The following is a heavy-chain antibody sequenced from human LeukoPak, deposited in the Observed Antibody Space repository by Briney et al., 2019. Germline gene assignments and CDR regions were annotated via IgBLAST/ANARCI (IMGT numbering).Heavy chain of an antibody. CDR1: GFTFSSYA. V-gene: IGHV3-23*01. CDR3: ARDIFGEGY. J-gene: IGHJ4*02. Sequence: GGSLRLSCAASGFTFSSYAMSWVRQAPGKGLEWVSAISGSGGSTYYADSVKGRFTISRDNAKNSLYLQMNSLRAEDTAVYYCARDIFGEGYWGQGTLVTVSS. D-gene: IGHD3-10*02. CDR2: ISGSGGST.